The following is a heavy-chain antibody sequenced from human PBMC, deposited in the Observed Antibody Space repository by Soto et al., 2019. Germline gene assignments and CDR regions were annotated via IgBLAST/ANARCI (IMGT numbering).Heavy chain of an antibody. CDR3: ARGDDIVVVPAAPRFDP. V-gene: IGHV4-34*01. CDR1: GVSFSGYY. Sequence: SETLSLTCSVYGVSFSGYYWSWIRQPPGKWLEWIGEINHSGSTNYNPSLKSRVTISVDTSKNQFSLKLSSVTAADTAVYYCARGDDIVVVPAAPRFDPWGQGTLVT. CDR2: INHSGST. J-gene: IGHJ5*02. D-gene: IGHD2-2*01.